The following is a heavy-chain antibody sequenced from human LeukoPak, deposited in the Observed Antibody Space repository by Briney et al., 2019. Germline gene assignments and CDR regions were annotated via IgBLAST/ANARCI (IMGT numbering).Heavy chain of an antibody. CDR1: GFTFSSYS. V-gene: IGHV3-7*03. D-gene: IGHD3-9*01. J-gene: IGHJ4*02. Sequence: GGSLRLSCAASGFTFSSYSMNWVRRAPGKGLEWVANIKQDGSEKNYVDSVEGRFTISRDNAKNSLYLQMNNLRVEDTAMYYCAGGTGFIIKDWGQGTLVTVSS. CDR2: IKQDGSEK. CDR3: AGGTGFIIKD.